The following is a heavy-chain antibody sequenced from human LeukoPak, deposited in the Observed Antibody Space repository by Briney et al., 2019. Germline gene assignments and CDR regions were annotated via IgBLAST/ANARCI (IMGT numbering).Heavy chain of an antibody. J-gene: IGHJ6*02. CDR3: ARGTDTKPFWSGYWVDV. CDR2: ISYDESNK. Sequence: PGGSLRLSCVASGFTFGSSAMHWVRQAPGKGLGWVAVISYDESNKYYADSVKGRFTISRDNSKNTLYLQMNSLRAEDTAVYYCARGTDTKPFWSGYWVDVWGQGTTVTVSS. CDR1: GFTFGSSA. D-gene: IGHD3-3*01. V-gene: IGHV3-30*03.